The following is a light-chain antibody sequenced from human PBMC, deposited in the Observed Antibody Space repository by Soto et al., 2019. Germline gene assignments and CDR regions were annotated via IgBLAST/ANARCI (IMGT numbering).Light chain of an antibody. CDR3: QQSYSTPIT. Sequence: DIQMTQSTSSLSASVGDRVTITCRASQSISSYLNWYQQKPGKAPKLLIYAASSLKSGVPSRFSGSGSGTDFTLTISSLQPEDFATYYCQQSYSTPITFGQGTRLEIK. CDR1: QSISSY. CDR2: AAS. V-gene: IGKV1-39*01. J-gene: IGKJ5*01.